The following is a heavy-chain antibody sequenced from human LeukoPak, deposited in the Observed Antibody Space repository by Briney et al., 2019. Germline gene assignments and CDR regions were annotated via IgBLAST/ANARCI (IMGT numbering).Heavy chain of an antibody. CDR1: VYTFTNFY. Sequence: SVKVSCKASVYTFTNFYIHWVRQAPGQGLEWVGRIIPILGIANYAQKFQGRVTITADKSTSTAYMELSSLRSEDTAVYYCARGEVVVVAAEFDPWGQGTLVTVSS. CDR3: ARGEVVVVAAEFDP. CDR2: IIPILGIA. V-gene: IGHV1-69*04. J-gene: IGHJ5*02. D-gene: IGHD2-15*01.